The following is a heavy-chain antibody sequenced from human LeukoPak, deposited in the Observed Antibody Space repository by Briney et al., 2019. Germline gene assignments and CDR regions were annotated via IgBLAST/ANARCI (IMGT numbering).Heavy chain of an antibody. CDR2: IYTSGST. Sequence: PSETLSLTCTVSGGSISSYYLSWIRQPAGKGLDWIGRIYTSGSTNYNPSLKSRVTISVDKSKNQFSLKLSSVTAADTAVYYCARVKRSSGWVDYWGQGTLVTVSS. V-gene: IGHV4-4*07. CDR3: ARVKRSSGWVDY. CDR1: GGSISSYY. D-gene: IGHD6-19*01. J-gene: IGHJ4*02.